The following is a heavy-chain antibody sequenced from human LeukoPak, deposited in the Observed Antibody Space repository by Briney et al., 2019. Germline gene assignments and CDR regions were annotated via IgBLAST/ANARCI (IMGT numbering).Heavy chain of an antibody. J-gene: IGHJ4*02. Sequence: PGGSLRLSCAASGFTFSSYEMNWVRQAPGKGLEWVSYISSSGSTIYYADSVKGRFTISRDNSKNTLYLQMNSLRAEDTAVYYCAKILGYSYGLDYWGQGTLVIVSS. CDR1: GFTFSSYE. CDR3: AKILGYSYGLDY. V-gene: IGHV3-48*03. D-gene: IGHD5-18*01. CDR2: ISSSGSTI.